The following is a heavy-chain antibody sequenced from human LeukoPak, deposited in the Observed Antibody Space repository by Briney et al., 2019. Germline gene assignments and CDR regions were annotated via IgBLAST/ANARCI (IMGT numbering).Heavy chain of an antibody. CDR1: GYTFTGYY. D-gene: IGHD6-19*01. CDR2: INPNSGGT. CDR3: ARPPHSGWFNWLDP. Sequence: ASVKVSCKASGYTFTGYYMHWVRQAPGQGLEWMGWINPNSGGTNYAQKFQGRVTMTRDTSISTAYMELSRLRSDDTAVYYCARPPHSGWFNWLDPWGQGTLVTVSS. J-gene: IGHJ5*02. V-gene: IGHV1-2*02.